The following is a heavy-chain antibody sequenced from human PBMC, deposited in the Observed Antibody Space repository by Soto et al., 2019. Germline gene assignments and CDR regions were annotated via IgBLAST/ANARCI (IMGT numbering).Heavy chain of an antibody. Sequence: ASVKVSCKVSGYTLTELSMHWVRQAPGKGLEWMGGFDPEDGETIYAQKFQGRVTMTEDTSTDTAYMELSSLRSEDTAVYYCATITMVRGVIRGAWFDPWGQGTLVTVSS. CDR3: ATITMVRGVIRGAWFDP. J-gene: IGHJ5*02. V-gene: IGHV1-24*01. CDR1: GYTLTELS. D-gene: IGHD3-10*01. CDR2: FDPEDGET.